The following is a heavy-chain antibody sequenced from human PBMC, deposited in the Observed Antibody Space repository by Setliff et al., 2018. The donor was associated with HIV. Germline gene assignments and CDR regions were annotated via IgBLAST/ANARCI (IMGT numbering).Heavy chain of an antibody. CDR3: ARGRAYSSGWGLLRNYYMDV. V-gene: IGHV4-34*01. Sequence: PSETLSLTCAVYGESFSGYYWTWIRQSPGKGLEWIGEINHSGSTNYNPPLKSRVTISVDTSKNQFSLKLHSMTAADTAVYFCARGRAYSSGWGLLRNYYMDVWGKGTTVTAP. CDR1: GESFSGYY. CDR2: INHSGST. D-gene: IGHD6-19*01. J-gene: IGHJ6*03.